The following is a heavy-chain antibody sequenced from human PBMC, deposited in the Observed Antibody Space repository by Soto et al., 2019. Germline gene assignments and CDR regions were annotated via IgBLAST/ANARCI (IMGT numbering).Heavy chain of an antibody. V-gene: IGHV3-7*01. CDR3: AGDPAAGGLDV. J-gene: IGHJ6*02. Sequence: GSLRLSCAASGFTFRTYWMNWVRQAPGKGLEWVANIKYDGSDQFYVDSVKGRFTVSRDNAKNSLYLHMDSLRVEDTAVYYCAGDPAAGGLDVWGRGTTVTVSS. CDR2: IKYDGSDQ. CDR1: GFTFRTYW. D-gene: IGHD2-2*01.